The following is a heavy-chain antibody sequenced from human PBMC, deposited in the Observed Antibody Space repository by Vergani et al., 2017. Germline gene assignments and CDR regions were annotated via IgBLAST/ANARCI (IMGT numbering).Heavy chain of an antibody. CDR2: IYYSGST. J-gene: IGHJ6*03. V-gene: IGHV4-31*03. CDR1: GGSISSGGYY. D-gene: IGHD3-3*01. Sequence: QVQLQESGPGLVKPSETLSLTCTVSGGSISSGGYYWSWIRQHPGKGLEWIGYIYYSGSTYYNPSLKSRVTISVDTSKNQFSLKLSSVTAADTAVYYCARARNPYYDFWSGSHYYYYMDVWGKGTTVTVSS. CDR3: ARARNPYYDFWSGSHYYYYMDV.